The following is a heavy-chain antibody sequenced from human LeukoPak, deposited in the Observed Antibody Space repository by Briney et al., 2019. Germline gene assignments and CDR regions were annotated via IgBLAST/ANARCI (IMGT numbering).Heavy chain of an antibody. V-gene: IGHV3-30-3*01. D-gene: IGHD3-3*01. CDR3: ARQLMGYYDFWSGPNYFDY. CDR2: ISYDGSNK. J-gene: IGHJ4*02. Sequence: PGRSLRLSCAASGFTFSSYAMHWVRQAPGKGLEWVAVISYDGSNKYYADSVKGRFTISRDNSKNTLYLQMNSLRAEDTAVYNCARQLMGYYDFWSGPNYFDYWGQGTLVTVSS. CDR1: GFTFSSYA.